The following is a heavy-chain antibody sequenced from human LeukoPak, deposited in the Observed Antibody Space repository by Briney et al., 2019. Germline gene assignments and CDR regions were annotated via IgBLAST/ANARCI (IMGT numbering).Heavy chain of an antibody. V-gene: IGHV4-4*02. CDR3: ARDDILTGYFDY. Sequence: PSGTLSLTCAVSGGSISSSNWWSWVRQPPGKGLEWIGEIYHSGSTNYNPSLKSRVTISVDTSKNQFSLKLSSVTAADTAVYYCARDDILTGYFDYWGQGTLVTVSS. J-gene: IGHJ4*02. CDR2: IYHSGST. D-gene: IGHD3-9*01. CDR1: GGSISSSNW.